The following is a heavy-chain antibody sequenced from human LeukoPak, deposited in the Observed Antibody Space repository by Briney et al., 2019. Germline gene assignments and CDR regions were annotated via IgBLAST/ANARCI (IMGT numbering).Heavy chain of an antibody. Sequence: GGSLRLSCAASGFTVSSNYMSWVRQAPGKGLEWVSVIYSGGSTYYADSVKGRFTISRDNSKNTLYLQMNSLRAEDTAVYYCARVWGYRNGFDYWGQGTLVTVSS. CDR1: GFTVSSNY. J-gene: IGHJ4*02. V-gene: IGHV3-66*01. CDR2: IYSGGST. D-gene: IGHD5-12*01. CDR3: ARVWGYRNGFDY.